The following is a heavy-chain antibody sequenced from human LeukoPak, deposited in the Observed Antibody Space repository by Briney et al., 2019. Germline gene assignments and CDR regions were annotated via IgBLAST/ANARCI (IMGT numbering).Heavy chain of an antibody. CDR3: AREAMITFEGVIVRDAFDI. V-gene: IGHV3-33*01. Sequence: GGSLRLSCAASGFTFSSYGMHWVRQAPGKGLEWVAVIWYDGSNKYYADSVKGRFTISRDNSKNMLYLQMNSLRAEDTAVYYCAREAMITFEGVIVRDAFDIWGQGAMVTVSS. CDR1: GFTFSSYG. CDR2: IWYDGSNK. D-gene: IGHD3-16*02. J-gene: IGHJ3*02.